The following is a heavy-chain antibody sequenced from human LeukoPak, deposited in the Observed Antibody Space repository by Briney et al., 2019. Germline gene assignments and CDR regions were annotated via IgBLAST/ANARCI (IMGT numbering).Heavy chain of an antibody. J-gene: IGHJ4*02. CDR1: GGSISTTNW. CDR2: LHLSGRT. V-gene: IGHV4-4*02. CDR3: AREGGPYRPLDY. Sequence: SETLSLTCGVSGGSISTTNWWTWVRQPPGEGLEWIGELHLSGRTHYNPSLESRVTMSVDMSENHISLRLTSVTAADTAVYYCAREGGPYRPLDYSGQGTLVTVSS.